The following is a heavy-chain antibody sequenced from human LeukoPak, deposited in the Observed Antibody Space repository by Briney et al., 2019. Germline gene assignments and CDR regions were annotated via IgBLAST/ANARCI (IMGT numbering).Heavy chain of an antibody. CDR2: IRYDENSK. Sequence: GGSLRLSCAASGFTFSNYGMHWVRQAPGKGLEWVAFIRYDENSKYYGDSVKGRFTISRDNAKNSLYLQMNSLRAEDTAVYYCARFPSRGLVWGAFDIWGQGTMVTVSS. CDR1: GFTFSNYG. D-gene: IGHD5/OR15-5a*01. V-gene: IGHV3-30*02. CDR3: ARFPSRGLVWGAFDI. J-gene: IGHJ3*02.